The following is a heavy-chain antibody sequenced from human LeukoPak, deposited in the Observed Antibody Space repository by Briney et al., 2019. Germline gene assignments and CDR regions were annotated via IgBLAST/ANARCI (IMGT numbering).Heavy chain of an antibody. CDR3: ARVQQQLVSALDY. D-gene: IGHD6-13*01. V-gene: IGHV1-2*02. CDR2: INPNSGGT. Sequence: GASVKVSCKASGYTFTGYYMHWVRQAPGQGLEWMGWINPNSGGTNYAQKFQGRVTMTRDTSISTAYMELSRLRSDDTAVYYCARVQQQLVSALDYWGQGTLVTVSS. CDR1: GYTFTGYY. J-gene: IGHJ4*02.